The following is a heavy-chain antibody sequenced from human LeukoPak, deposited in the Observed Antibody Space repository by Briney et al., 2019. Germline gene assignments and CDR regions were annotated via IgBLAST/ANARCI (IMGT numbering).Heavy chain of an antibody. J-gene: IGHJ4*02. CDR2: IKSKTDGATI. Sequence: TGGSLRLSCAASGFTFSNAWMSWVRQAPGKGLEWVGRIKSKTDGATIECAAPVKGRFTISRDDSKNTVYLQMNSLKTEDTAVYYCATDGPSPWGLRYFDFWGQGTLVTVSS. CDR1: GFTFSNAW. V-gene: IGHV3-15*01. CDR3: ATDGPSPWGLRYFDF. D-gene: IGHD7-27*01.